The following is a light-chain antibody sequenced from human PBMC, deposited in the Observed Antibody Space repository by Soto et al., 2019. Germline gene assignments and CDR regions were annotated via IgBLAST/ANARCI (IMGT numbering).Light chain of an antibody. J-gene: IGLJ3*02. CDR2: RNN. CDR1: SSNIGSNY. V-gene: IGLV1-47*01. CDR3: AAWDDSLSGTV. Sequence: QPVLTQPPSASGTPGQRVTISCSGSSSNIGSNYVYWYQQLPGTAPKLLIYRNNQRPSGVPDRFSGSKSGTSASLAISGLRSEDEADYYCAAWDDSLSGTVFGGGTKLTVL.